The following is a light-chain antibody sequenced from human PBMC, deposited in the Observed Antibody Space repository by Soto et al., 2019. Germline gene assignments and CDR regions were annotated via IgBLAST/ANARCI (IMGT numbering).Light chain of an antibody. CDR1: QSISGW. Sequence: DNQMTQNPYTLSGSVGDRVTITCRASQSISGWLAWYQQKPGKAPKVVIYDASSLESGVPSRFSGSGSGTEFTLTISSLQPDDFATYYCQQYSTYPWTFGQGTKVDIK. CDR2: DAS. J-gene: IGKJ1*01. V-gene: IGKV1-5*01. CDR3: QQYSTYPWT.